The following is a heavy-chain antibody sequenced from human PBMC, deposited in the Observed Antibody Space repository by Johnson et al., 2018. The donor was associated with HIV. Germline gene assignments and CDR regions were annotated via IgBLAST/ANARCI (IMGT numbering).Heavy chain of an antibody. J-gene: IGHJ3*02. D-gene: IGHD5-12*01. V-gene: IGHV3-64*01. CDR1: GFTFSSFS. CDR3: AKDPSYIVATAMTDAFDI. CDR2: TSSNGDRT. Sequence: EQLVESGGGVVQPGRSLRLSCAASGFTFSSFSMHWVRQAPGKGLEYVSTTSSNGDRTYYANSVTGRFIISRDNSENTLYLQMGSLRAEDMAVYYCAKDPSYIVATAMTDAFDIWGQGTMVTVSS.